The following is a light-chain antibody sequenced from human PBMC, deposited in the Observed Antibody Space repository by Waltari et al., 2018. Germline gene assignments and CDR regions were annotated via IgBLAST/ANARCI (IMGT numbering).Light chain of an antibody. V-gene: IGKV2-28*01. J-gene: IGKJ2*01. CDR1: QSLRHLNGYNY. Sequence: EIVMTQSPLSLPVTPGEPASISCRSSQSLRHLNGYNYLEWYLQKPGQSPKLLNYLGSSRASGVPGRFSGSGSGTDFTLLISRVEADDVGVYYCMQARQTPFTFGQGTKLEI. CDR3: MQARQTPFT. CDR2: LGS.